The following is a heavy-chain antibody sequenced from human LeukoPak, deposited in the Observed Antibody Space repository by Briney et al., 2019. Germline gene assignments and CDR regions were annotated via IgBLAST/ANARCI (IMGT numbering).Heavy chain of an antibody. J-gene: IGHJ4*02. Sequence: ASVKVSCKASGFTFTGHYIHWVRQAPGQGLEWIGYISPDSEFTISPQKFQGRVTITRDTSMSTAYMELSSLTSDDTAMYYCVREGNEVLTKNFDHWGQGALVTVSS. D-gene: IGHD4-23*01. CDR1: GFTFTGHY. CDR2: ISPDSEFT. CDR3: VREGNEVLTKNFDH. V-gene: IGHV1-2*02.